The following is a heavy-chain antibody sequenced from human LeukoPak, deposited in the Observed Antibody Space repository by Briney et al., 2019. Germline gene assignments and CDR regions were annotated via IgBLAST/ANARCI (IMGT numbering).Heavy chain of an antibody. V-gene: IGHV1-18*01. CDR2: ISAYNGNT. CDR3: ARDPYGMDV. CDR1: GDSFSHYG. Sequence: GASVKVSCKASGDSFSHYGISWVRQAPGQGLEWMGWISAYNGNTNYAQKLQGRVTMTTDTSTSTAYMELRSLRSDDTAVYYCARDPYGMDVWGQGTTVTVSS. J-gene: IGHJ6*02.